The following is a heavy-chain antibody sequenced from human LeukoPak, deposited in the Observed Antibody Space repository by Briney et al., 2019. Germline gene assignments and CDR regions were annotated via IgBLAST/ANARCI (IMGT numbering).Heavy chain of an antibody. J-gene: IGHJ4*02. CDR3: ARLVIAARPTY. D-gene: IGHD6-6*01. Sequence: SSETLSLTCTVSGGSISSSSYYWGWIRQPPGKGLEWIGSIYYSGSTYYNPSLKSRVTISVDTSKNQFSLKLSSVTAADTAVYYCARLVIAARPTYWGQGTLVTVSS. V-gene: IGHV4-39*01. CDR1: GGSISSSSYY. CDR2: IYYSGST.